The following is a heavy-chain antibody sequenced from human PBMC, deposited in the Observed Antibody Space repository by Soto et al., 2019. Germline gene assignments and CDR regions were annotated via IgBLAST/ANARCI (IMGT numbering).Heavy chain of an antibody. CDR2: INSDGSST. J-gene: IGHJ4*02. CDR1: GFTLRDYW. D-gene: IGHD6-19*01. Sequence: PGGSLRPSCAASGFTLRDYWMHWVRQAPGKGLVWVSRINSDGSSTSYADSVKGRFIISRDSAKNMLYLQMNSLRAEDTALYYCTRDPAPSGWYDYWGRGTLVTV. V-gene: IGHV3-74*01. CDR3: TRDPAPSGWYDY.